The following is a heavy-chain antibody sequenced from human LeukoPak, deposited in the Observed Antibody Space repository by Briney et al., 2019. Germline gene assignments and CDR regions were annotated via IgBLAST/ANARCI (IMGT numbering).Heavy chain of an antibody. Sequence: SETLSLTCTVSGGSISSGDYYWSWIRQHPGKGLEWIGCIYYSGSTYFNPSLKSRVTISVDTSKNQFSLRLSSVTAADTAVYYCARNSFDYVYFFHFWGQGTLVTVSS. D-gene: IGHD3-16*01. CDR1: GGSISSGDYY. CDR2: IYYSGST. CDR3: ARNSFDYVYFFHF. J-gene: IGHJ4*02. V-gene: IGHV4-30-4*08.